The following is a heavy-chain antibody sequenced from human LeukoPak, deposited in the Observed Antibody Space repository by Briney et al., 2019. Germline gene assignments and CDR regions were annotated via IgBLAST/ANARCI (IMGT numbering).Heavy chain of an antibody. CDR1: GGSFSGYY. J-gene: IGHJ4*02. CDR2: IYHSGST. CDR3: AREGDYGDYGGGSY. Sequence: KPSETLSLTCAVYGGSFSGYYWSWIRQPPGKGLEWIGSIYHSGSTYYNPSLKSRVTISVDTSKNQFSLKLSSVPAADTAVYYCAREGDYGDYGGGSYWGQGTLVTVSS. V-gene: IGHV4-34*01. D-gene: IGHD4-17*01.